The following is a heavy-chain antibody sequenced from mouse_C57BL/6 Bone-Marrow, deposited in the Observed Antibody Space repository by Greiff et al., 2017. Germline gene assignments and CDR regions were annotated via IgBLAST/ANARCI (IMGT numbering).Heavy chain of an antibody. D-gene: IGHD2-5*01. CDR2: IDPENGDT. Sequence: VQLKESGAELVRPGASVKLSCTASGFNIKDDYMHWVKQRPEQGLEWIGWIDPENGDTEYASKFQGKATITADTSSNTAYLQLSSLTSEDTAVYYCTHSNYRFAYWGRGTRVTVSA. J-gene: IGHJ3*01. CDR3: THSNYRFAY. CDR1: GFNIKDDY. V-gene: IGHV14-4*01.